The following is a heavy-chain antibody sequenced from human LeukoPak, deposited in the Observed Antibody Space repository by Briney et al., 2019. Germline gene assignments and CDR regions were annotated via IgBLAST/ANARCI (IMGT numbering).Heavy chain of an antibody. CDR3: VRPYGGNSGN. CDR2: IYPGDSDT. Sequence: GESLKISCKDSGYSFSNYWIGWVRQMPGRGLDWMGIIYPGDSDTKYSPSFRGQVTISADRSVNTAYLQWSSLMASDSAMYYCVRPYGGNSGNWGQGTLVTVSS. J-gene: IGHJ4*02. D-gene: IGHD4-23*01. V-gene: IGHV5-51*01. CDR1: GYSFSNYW.